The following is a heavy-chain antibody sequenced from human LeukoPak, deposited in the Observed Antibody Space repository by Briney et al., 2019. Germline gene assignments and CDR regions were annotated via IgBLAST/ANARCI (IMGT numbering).Heavy chain of an antibody. D-gene: IGHD2-2*01. CDR3: ARGAPSYCSSTSCLAYYFDY. V-gene: IGHV1-2*04. Sequence: ASVKVSCKASGYTFTGYYMHWVRQAPGQGLEWMGWINPNSGGTNYAQKFQGWVTMTRGTSISTAYMELSRLRSDDTAVYYCARGAPSYCSSTSCLAYYFDYWGQGTLVTVSS. CDR1: GYTFTGYY. J-gene: IGHJ4*02. CDR2: INPNSGGT.